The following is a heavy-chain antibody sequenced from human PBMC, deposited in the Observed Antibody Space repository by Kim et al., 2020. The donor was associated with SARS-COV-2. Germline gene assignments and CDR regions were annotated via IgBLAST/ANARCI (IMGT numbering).Heavy chain of an antibody. CDR3: AKVGGWYSSSHHGDWYFDL. CDR1: GFTFDDYA. Sequence: GGSLRLSCAASGFTFDDYAMHWVRQAPGKGLEWVSGISWNSGSIGYADSVKGRFTISRDNAKNSLYLQMNSLRAEDTALYYCAKVGGWYSSSHHGDWYFDLWGRGTLVTVSS. CDR2: ISWNSGSI. J-gene: IGHJ2*01. D-gene: IGHD6-13*01. V-gene: IGHV3-9*01.